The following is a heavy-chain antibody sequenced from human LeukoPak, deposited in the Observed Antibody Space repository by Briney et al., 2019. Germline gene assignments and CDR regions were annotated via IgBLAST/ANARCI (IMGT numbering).Heavy chain of an antibody. V-gene: IGHV4-31*03. CDR3: ARDRVRGTITYAGFDP. CDR1: GGSITSGGYY. D-gene: IGHD3-10*01. Sequence: SETLSPTCTVSGGSITSGGYYWSWIRQLPGKGLEWIGYIYYSGSTYYNPSLKSRVTISIDTSKNQFSLKLSSVTAADTAVYYCARDRVRGTITYAGFDPWGQGTLVTVSS. J-gene: IGHJ5*02. CDR2: IYYSGST.